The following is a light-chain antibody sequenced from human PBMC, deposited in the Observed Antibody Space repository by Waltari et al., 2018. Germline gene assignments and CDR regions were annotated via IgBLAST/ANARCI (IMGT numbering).Light chain of an antibody. J-gene: IGLJ2*01. CDR1: SSDVGSSNI. V-gene: IGLV2-23*03. CDR2: EGS. CDR3: YSYAGSNTFV. Sequence: QSALPQPASVSGSPGQSITISCTGTSSDVGSSNIVSCSQQHPGKAPKLMIYEGSKRPSGVSNRFSGSKSGNTASLTISGLQAEDEADYYCYSYAGSNTFVFGGGTKLTVL.